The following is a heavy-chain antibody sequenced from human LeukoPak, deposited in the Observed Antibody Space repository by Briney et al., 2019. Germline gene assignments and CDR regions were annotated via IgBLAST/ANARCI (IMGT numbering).Heavy chain of an antibody. D-gene: IGHD5-24*01. Sequence: ASVKVSCKASGYTFTGYYMHWVRQAPGQGLEWMGWINPNSGGTNYAQKFQGRVTMTRDTSTSTAYMELSRLRSDDTAVYYCARVVVRDANNYKDYWGQGTLVTVSS. CDR2: INPNSGGT. V-gene: IGHV1-2*02. J-gene: IGHJ4*02. CDR1: GYTFTGYY. CDR3: ARVVVRDANNYKDY.